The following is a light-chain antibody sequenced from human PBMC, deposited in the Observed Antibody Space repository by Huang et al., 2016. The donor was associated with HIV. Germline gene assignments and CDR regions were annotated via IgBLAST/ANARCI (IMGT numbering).Light chain of an antibody. CDR1: QSVGDR. V-gene: IGKV1-5*03. Sequence: DIQMTQSPSTLSASVGDRVTITCRASQSVGDRLAWYQQKSGKAPKFLIYKASSLEAGVPSRFSGSGAGTEFTLTISSLQPDDFASYYCQYYNSYSWVFGQGTKVEIK. J-gene: IGKJ1*01. CDR3: QYYNSYSWV. CDR2: KAS.